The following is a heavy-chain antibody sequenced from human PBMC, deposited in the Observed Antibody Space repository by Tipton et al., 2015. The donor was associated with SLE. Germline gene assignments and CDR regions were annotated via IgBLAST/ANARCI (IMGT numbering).Heavy chain of an antibody. D-gene: IGHD5-12*01. CDR1: GFTFSGYA. V-gene: IGHV3-30*04. J-gene: IGHJ6*02. Sequence: SLRLSCAASGFTFSGYAMHWVRQAPGKGLEWVAVISYDGSNKYYADSVKGRFTISRDNSKNTLYLQMNSLRAEDTAVYYCAREDEYSGYNYYYYGMDVWGQGTTVIVSS. CDR3: AREDEYSGYNYYYYGMDV. CDR2: ISYDGSNK.